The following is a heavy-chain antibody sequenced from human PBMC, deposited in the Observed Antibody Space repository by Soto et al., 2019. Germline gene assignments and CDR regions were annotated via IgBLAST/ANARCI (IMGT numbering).Heavy chain of an antibody. CDR1: GFTFSSNA. D-gene: IGHD6-19*01. Sequence: QVPLVESGGGVVQPGRSLSLSCAASGFTFSSNAMHWVRQAPGKGLEWVAVISYDGSNKYYVDSVKGRFTISRDNSKNTLYLQMNSLRPEDTAVYYCARDRVVAGIGEFDYWGQGTLVTVSS. J-gene: IGHJ4*02. V-gene: IGHV3-30-3*01. CDR3: ARDRVVAGIGEFDY. CDR2: ISYDGSNK.